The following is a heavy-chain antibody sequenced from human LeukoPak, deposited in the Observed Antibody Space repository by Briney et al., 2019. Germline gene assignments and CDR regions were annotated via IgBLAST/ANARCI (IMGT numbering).Heavy chain of an antibody. CDR2: IYYSGST. Sequence: SETLSLTCSVPGGSISSYYWSWIRQPPGKGLEWIGYIYYSGSTNYNPSLKSRVTISVDTSKNQFSLRLTSVTAADTAVYYCARDFSGVAANWFDPWGQGTLVTVSS. J-gene: IGHJ5*02. D-gene: IGHD3-3*01. CDR3: ARDFSGVAANWFDP. CDR1: GGSISSYY. V-gene: IGHV4-59*01.